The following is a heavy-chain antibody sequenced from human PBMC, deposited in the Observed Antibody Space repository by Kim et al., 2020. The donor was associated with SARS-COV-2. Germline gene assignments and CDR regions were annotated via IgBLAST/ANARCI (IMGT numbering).Heavy chain of an antibody. Sequence: SETLSLTCAVSGGSISNNNWWNWVSQPPGKGLEWSGEVYHSGTTTYNPSLMGRVTISIDKSKNQFSLNLNSETAADTAVYYCARVPPIVGATYFDYWGQGALVTFSS. CDR1: GGSISNNNW. CDR2: VYHSGTT. V-gene: IGHV4-4*02. J-gene: IGHJ4*02. CDR3: ARVPPIVGATYFDY. D-gene: IGHD1-26*01.